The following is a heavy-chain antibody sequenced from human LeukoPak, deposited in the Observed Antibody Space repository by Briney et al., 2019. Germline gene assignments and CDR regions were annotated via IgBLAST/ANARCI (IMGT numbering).Heavy chain of an antibody. CDR1: GYTLTGYY. V-gene: IGHV1-2*02. CDR2: INPDSGGT. J-gene: IGHJ4*02. D-gene: IGHD1/OR15-1a*01. Sequence: ASVKVSCKAYGYTLTGYYMHWVRQAPGQGLEWMGWINPDSGGTDYAQKFQGRVTMTRDTSISTAYMELSKLRSDDTAVYYCARASNWNTYYFDHWGQGTLVAVSS. CDR3: ARASNWNTYYFDH.